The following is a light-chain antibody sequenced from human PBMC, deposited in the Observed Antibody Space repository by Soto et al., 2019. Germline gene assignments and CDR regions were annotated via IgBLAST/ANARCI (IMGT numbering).Light chain of an antibody. J-gene: IGKJ2*01. Sequence: EIVMTQSPATLSVSPGERATLACRASQSVSRNLAWYKQNPGQAPRLLIYGASTRATGIQARFSGSGSGTEFTLTISRLQSEDCAVYYCQQYNNWPPYTFGQGTKLEIK. CDR2: GAS. V-gene: IGKV3-15*01. CDR1: QSVSRN. CDR3: QQYNNWPPYT.